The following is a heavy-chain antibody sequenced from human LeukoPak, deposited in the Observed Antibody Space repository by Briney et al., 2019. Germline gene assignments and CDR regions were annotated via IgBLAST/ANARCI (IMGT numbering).Heavy chain of an antibody. CDR2: ISYDGSNK. Sequence: GESLRLSCAASGFTFSSYGMHWVRQAPGKGLEWVAVISYDGSNKYYAGSVKGRFTISRDNYKNTLYLQMNSLRAEDTAVYYCAKGRILGSYYSPLDYWVQGTLVGVPS. J-gene: IGHJ4*02. V-gene: IGHV3-30*18. CDR1: GFTFSSYG. D-gene: IGHD3-10*01. CDR3: AKGRILGSYYSPLDY.